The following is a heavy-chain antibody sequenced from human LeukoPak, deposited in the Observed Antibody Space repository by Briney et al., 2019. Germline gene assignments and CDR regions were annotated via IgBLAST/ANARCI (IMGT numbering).Heavy chain of an antibody. CDR3: AREGGGDSSGYDAFDI. J-gene: IGHJ3*02. D-gene: IGHD3-22*01. CDR1: GYTFTSYD. Sequence: ASVKVSCKASGYTFTSYDINWVRQATGQGLEWMGWMNPNSGNTGYAQKFQGRVTITRNTSISTAYMELSSLRSDDTAVYYCAREGGGDSSGYDAFDIWGQGTMVTVSS. CDR2: MNPNSGNT. V-gene: IGHV1-8*03.